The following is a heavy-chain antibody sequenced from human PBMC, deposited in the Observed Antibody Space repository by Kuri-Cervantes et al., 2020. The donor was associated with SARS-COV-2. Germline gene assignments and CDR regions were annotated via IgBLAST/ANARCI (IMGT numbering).Heavy chain of an antibody. V-gene: IGHV3-30*18. Sequence: GESLKISCAASGFKFSRTDMHWVRQAPGKGLEWVAFISYDGNNKKCIAAGKGRFTISRDNSQNKLCLQMRSLRPEDTAMYYCAKDGAGAHDFWGQGTLVTVSS. CDR2: ISYDGNNK. CDR1: GFKFSRTD. J-gene: IGHJ4*02. CDR3: AKDGAGAHDF. D-gene: IGHD4/OR15-4a*01.